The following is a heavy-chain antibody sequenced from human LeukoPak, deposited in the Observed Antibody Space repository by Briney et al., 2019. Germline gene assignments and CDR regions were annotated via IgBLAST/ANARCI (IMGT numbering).Heavy chain of an antibody. CDR2: IYYTGST. V-gene: IGHV4-59*01. Sequence: SETLSLTCTVSGGSISSSYWSWIRQPPGKGLEWIGYIYYTGSTNYNPSLKSRVTISVDTSKNQLSLELSSVTAADTAVYYCASSSWYGNWFDPWGQGTLVTVSS. CDR3: ASSSWYGNWFDP. D-gene: IGHD6-13*01. J-gene: IGHJ5*02. CDR1: GGSISSSY.